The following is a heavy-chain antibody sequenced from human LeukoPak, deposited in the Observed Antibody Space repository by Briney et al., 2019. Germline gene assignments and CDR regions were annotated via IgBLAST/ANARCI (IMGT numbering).Heavy chain of an antibody. CDR1: GYTFTIYY. CDR2: INPSGGST. V-gene: IGHV1-46*01. Sequence: GASVKFSFKASGYTFTIYYMHWVRQAPGQGLEWMGIINPSGGSTSYAQKFQGRVTMTRDTSTSTVYMELSSLRSEDTAVYYCARALQGMATNYWGQGTLVTVSS. D-gene: IGHD5-24*01. CDR3: ARALQGMATNY. J-gene: IGHJ4*02.